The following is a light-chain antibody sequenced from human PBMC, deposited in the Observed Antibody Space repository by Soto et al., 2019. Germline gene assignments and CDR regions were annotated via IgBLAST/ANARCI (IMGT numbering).Light chain of an antibody. V-gene: IGKV3-20*01. CDR3: QQYCTSFPT. CDR2: GAS. J-gene: IGKJ2*01. Sequence: EIVLTQSPGTLSLSPGERATLSCRASQSVSSNYLAWYQQKPGQAPRLLIYGASSRATGIPDRFTGSGSGTDFTLTISRLEPEDLAVYYCQQYCTSFPTFGQGTKLEIK. CDR1: QSVSSNY.